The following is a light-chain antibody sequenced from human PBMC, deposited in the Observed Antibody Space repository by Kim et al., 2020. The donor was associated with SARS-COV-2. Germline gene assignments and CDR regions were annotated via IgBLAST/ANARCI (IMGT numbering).Light chain of an antibody. CDR2: AAS. Sequence: AFVGDRVTITCRASQSISTYLNWYQQKPGKAPKLLIYAASSLQSGAPSRFSGSGSETDFTLTISSLQPEDFATYYCQQSYSTPLTFGGGTKVDIK. CDR1: QSISTY. J-gene: IGKJ4*01. CDR3: QQSYSTPLT. V-gene: IGKV1-39*01.